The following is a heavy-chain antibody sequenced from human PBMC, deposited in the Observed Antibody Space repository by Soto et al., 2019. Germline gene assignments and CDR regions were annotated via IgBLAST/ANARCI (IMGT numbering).Heavy chain of an antibody. J-gene: IGHJ6*02. Sequence: PGGSLRLSCAASGFTVSSKYMSRVRQAPGKGLEWVSVLWSAGNTYYADSVRGRFTISRDNSKNTLFLEMSSLTADDTAVYYCAREAPMDVWGQGTTVTVSS. CDR2: LWSAGNT. CDR1: GFTVSSKY. V-gene: IGHV3-53*01. CDR3: AREAPMDV.